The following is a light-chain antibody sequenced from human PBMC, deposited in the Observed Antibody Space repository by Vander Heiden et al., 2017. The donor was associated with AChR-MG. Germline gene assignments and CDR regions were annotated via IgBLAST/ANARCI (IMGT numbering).Light chain of an antibody. J-gene: IGKJ1*01. CDR2: ESS. Sequence: IVMTQSPVTLSASPGETATLSCRASQSVNRNLAWYQQKPGQTPRLLIYESSARATGIPARFSGSGSGTEFSLTISSLQSEDFAVYYWQQYDSWQTFGQGTKVE. CDR1: QSVNRN. CDR3: QQYDSWQT. V-gene: IGKV3-15*01.